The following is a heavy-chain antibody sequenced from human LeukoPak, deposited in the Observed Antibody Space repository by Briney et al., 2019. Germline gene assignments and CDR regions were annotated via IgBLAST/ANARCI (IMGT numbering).Heavy chain of an antibody. Sequence: GGSLRLSCAASGFTFSNYWMSWVRQAPGKGLEWVSGISWNSGSIGYADSVKGRFTISRDNAKNSLYLQMNSLRAEDTALYYCAKDFSLYSGSYYFDYWGQGTLVTVSS. CDR1: GFTFSNYW. V-gene: IGHV3-9*01. CDR2: ISWNSGSI. D-gene: IGHD1-26*01. J-gene: IGHJ4*02. CDR3: AKDFSLYSGSYYFDY.